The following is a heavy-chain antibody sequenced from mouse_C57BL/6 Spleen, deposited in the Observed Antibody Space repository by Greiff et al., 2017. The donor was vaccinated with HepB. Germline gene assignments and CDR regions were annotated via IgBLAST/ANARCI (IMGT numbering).Heavy chain of an antibody. D-gene: IGHD2-5*01. J-gene: IGHJ3*01. V-gene: IGHV1-4*01. CDR2: INPSSGYT. CDR1: GYTFTSYT. CDR3: ARCYSNYVVWFAY. Sequence: VQLQQSGAELARPGASVKMSCKASGYTFTSYTMHWVKQRPGQGLEWIGYINPSSGYTKYNQKFKDKATLTADKSSSTAYMQLSSLTSEDSAVYYCARCYSNYVVWFAYWGQGTLVTVSA.